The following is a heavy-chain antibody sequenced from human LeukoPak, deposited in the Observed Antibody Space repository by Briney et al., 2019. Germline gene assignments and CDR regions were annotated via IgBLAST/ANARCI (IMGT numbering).Heavy chain of an antibody. Sequence: PGGSLRLSCAASGFTFSSYGMHWVRQAPGKGLEWVAFIRYDGSNKYYADSVKGRFTISRDNSKNTLYLQMNSLRSEDTAVYYCAKSLGSYYPFDYWGQGTLVTVSS. J-gene: IGHJ4*02. CDR3: AKSLGSYYPFDY. D-gene: IGHD1-26*01. CDR1: GFTFSSYG. CDR2: IRYDGSNK. V-gene: IGHV3-30*02.